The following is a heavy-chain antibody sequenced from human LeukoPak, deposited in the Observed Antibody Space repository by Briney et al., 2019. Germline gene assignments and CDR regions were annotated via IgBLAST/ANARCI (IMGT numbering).Heavy chain of an antibody. CDR1: GYTFTSYY. J-gene: IGHJ4*02. CDR2: INPSGGST. Sequence: ASVKVSCKASGYTFTSYYMHWVRQAPGQGLEWMGIINPSGGSTSYAQKFQGRVTMTTDTSTSTVYMELSGLRSEDTAVYYCARGDCSSTSCYSLFDYWGQGTLVTVSS. CDR3: ARGDCSSTSCYSLFDY. D-gene: IGHD2-2*01. V-gene: IGHV1-46*01.